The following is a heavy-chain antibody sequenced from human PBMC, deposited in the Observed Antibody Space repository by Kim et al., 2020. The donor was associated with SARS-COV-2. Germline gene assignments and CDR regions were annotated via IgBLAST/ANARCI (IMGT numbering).Heavy chain of an antibody. D-gene: IGHD5-18*01. Sequence: GGSLRLSCAASGFTFSSYGMHWVRQAPGKGLEWVAVIWYDGSNKYYADSVKGRFTISRDNSKNTLYLQMNSLRAEDTAVYYCARATGYSNGNNYYGMDVWGQGTTVTVSS. V-gene: IGHV3-33*01. CDR2: IWYDGSNK. CDR1: GFTFSSYG. J-gene: IGHJ6*02. CDR3: ARATGYSNGNNYYGMDV.